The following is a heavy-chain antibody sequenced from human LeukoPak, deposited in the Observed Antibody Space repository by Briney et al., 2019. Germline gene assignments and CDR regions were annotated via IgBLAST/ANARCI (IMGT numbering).Heavy chain of an antibody. CDR2: IIPIFGTS. Sequence: SVTVSYKASGGTFSSYAITWLRQAPGQGLEWMGGIIPIFGTSNYAQKFQGRVTITADESTSTAYMELSSLRSEDTAVYYCATGYCSGGSCLRVTNWFDPWGQGTLVTVSS. J-gene: IGHJ5*02. V-gene: IGHV1-69*01. D-gene: IGHD2-15*01. CDR3: ATGYCSGGSCLRVTNWFDP. CDR1: GGTFSSYA.